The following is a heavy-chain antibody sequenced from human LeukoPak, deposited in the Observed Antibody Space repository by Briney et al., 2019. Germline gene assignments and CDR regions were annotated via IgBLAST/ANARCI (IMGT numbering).Heavy chain of an antibody. CDR2: ISAYNGNT. CDR3: ARGPEYMVRGVIGSY. CDR1: GYTFTSYG. D-gene: IGHD3-10*01. Sequence: ASVKVSCKASGYTFTSYGISWERQAPGQGLEWMGWISAYNGNTNYAQKLQGRVTMTTNTSTSTAYMELRSLRSDDTAVYYCARGPEYMVRGVIGSYWGQGTLVTVSS. J-gene: IGHJ4*02. V-gene: IGHV1-18*01.